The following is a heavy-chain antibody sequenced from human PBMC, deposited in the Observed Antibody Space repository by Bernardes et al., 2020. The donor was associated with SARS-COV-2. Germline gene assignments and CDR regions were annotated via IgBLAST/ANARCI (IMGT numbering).Heavy chain of an antibody. V-gene: IGHV3-53*01. CDR1: GFTVSSNY. J-gene: IGHJ6*02. Sequence: GGSLRLSCAASGFTVSSNYMSWVRQAPGKGLEWVSVIYTGGNTYYADSVKGRFTISRDNSKNTVYLQMNSLRAEDTAVYYCARDYCRGGVCYGGLDVWGQGTTVTVSS. CDR3: ARDYCRGGVCYGGLDV. D-gene: IGHD2-21*01. CDR2: IYTGGNT.